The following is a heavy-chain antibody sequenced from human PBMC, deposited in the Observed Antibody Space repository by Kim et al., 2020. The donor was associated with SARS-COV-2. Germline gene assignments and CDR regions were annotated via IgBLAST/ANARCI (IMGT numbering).Heavy chain of an antibody. V-gene: IGHV4-59*01. CDR1: GGSISSYY. CDR3: AREGATLDY. CDR2: IYYSGST. D-gene: IGHD1-26*01. Sequence: SETLSLTCTVSGGSISSYYWSWIRQPPGKGLEWIGYIYYSGSTNYNPSLKSRVTISVDTSKNQFSLKLSSVTAADTAVYYCAREGATLDYWGQGTLVTVSS. J-gene: IGHJ4*02.